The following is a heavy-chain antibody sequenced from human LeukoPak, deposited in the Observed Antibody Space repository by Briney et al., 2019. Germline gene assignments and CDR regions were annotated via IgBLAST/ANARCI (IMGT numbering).Heavy chain of an antibody. J-gene: IGHJ4*02. V-gene: IGHV3-23*01. Sequence: PGGSLRLSCAASGFTFSSYAMSWVRQAPGKGLEWVSAISGNGGSTYYADSVKGRFTISRDNSKNTLYLQMNSLRAEDTAVYYCAKDGYSGSSARVDYWGQGTLVTVSS. CDR1: GFTFSSYA. D-gene: IGHD1-26*01. CDR2: ISGNGGST. CDR3: AKDGYSGSSARVDY.